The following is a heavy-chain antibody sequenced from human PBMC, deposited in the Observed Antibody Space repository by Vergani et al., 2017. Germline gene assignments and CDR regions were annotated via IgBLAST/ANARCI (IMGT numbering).Heavy chain of an antibody. D-gene: IGHD5-18*01. CDR1: GGSISSGDYY. Sequence: QVQLQESGPGLVKPSQTLSLTCTVSGGSISSGDYYWSWIRQPPGKGLEWIGYIYYSGSTYYNPSLKSRVTISVDTSKNQFSLKLSSVTAADTAVYYCARDQTAMVTSSLRDYYYYGMDVWGQGTTVTVSS. J-gene: IGHJ6*02. CDR3: ARDQTAMVTSSLRDYYYYGMDV. V-gene: IGHV4-30-4*01. CDR2: IYYSGST.